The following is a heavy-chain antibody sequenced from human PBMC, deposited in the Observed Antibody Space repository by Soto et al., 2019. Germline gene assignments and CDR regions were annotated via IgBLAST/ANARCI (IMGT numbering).Heavy chain of an antibody. V-gene: IGHV4-34*01. CDR2: INHSGST. CDR1: GGSFSGYY. CDR3: ARMGNLSSSWYGVPNWFDP. D-gene: IGHD6-13*01. J-gene: IGHJ5*02. Sequence: SETLSLTCAVYGGSFSGYYWSWIRQPPGKGLEWIGEINHSGSTNYNPSLKSRVTISVDTSKNQFSLKLSSVTAADTAVYYCARMGNLSSSWYGVPNWFDPWGQGTLVTVSS.